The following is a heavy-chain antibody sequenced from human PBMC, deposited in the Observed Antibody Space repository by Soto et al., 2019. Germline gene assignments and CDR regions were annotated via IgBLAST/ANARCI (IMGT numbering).Heavy chain of an antibody. CDR1: GYTFTSYG. CDR2: ISAYNGNS. CDR3: ARIADCSTTSCSFPSRFHVRGYYYYYGLDV. Sequence: QVQLVQSGGDVKKPGASVKVSCKASGYTFTSYGISWVRQAPGQGLEWVGWISAYNGNSNYAQKYQGRVIMTTDTSTSTAYMELSSLRSDDTAVYYCARIADCSTTSCSFPSRFHVRGYYYYYGLDVWGQGTTVTVSS. V-gene: IGHV1-18*01. D-gene: IGHD2-2*01. J-gene: IGHJ6*02.